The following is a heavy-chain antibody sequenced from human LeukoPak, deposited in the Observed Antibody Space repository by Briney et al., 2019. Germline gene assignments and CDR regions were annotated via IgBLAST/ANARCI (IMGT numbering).Heavy chain of an antibody. CDR3: AKGGKWDVTPFDY. J-gene: IGHJ4*02. Sequence: PGGSLRLSCAASGFTFSSYPMTWVRQAPGKGPEWVSFISDSGGITYYADPVKGRFTISRDNSKNTLYLQVNSLRAEDTAVYYCAKGGKWDVTPFDYWGQGTLVTVSS. V-gene: IGHV3-23*01. CDR1: GFTFSSYP. CDR2: ISDSGGIT. D-gene: IGHD1-26*01.